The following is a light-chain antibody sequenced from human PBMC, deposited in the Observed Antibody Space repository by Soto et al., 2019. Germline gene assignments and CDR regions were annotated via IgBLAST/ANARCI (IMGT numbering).Light chain of an antibody. Sequence: QSVLTQPPSASGTPGQRVTISCSGSSSNIVTNHVYWYQHLPGTAPKLLIYRNSLRPSGVPDRFSGSKSGTSASLAISGIRSEEEADYYWAAWDDSLSGGVFGGGTKLPVL. V-gene: IGLV1-47*01. CDR2: RNS. J-gene: IGLJ3*02. CDR1: SSNIVTNH. CDR3: AAWDDSLSGGV.